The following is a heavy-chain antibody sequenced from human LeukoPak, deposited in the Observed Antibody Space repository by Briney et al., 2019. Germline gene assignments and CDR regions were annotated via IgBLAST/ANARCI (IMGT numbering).Heavy chain of an antibody. V-gene: IGHV3-33*01. J-gene: IGHJ4*02. Sequence: PGRSLRLSCAASGFTFSGYGMHWVRQAPGKGLEWVAVIWYDGSNKYYADSVKGRFTISRDNSKNTLYLQMNSLRAEDTAVYYCARDKYVRGVIISSSPRAPFDYWGQGTLVTVSS. D-gene: IGHD3-10*02. CDR1: GFTFSGYG. CDR2: IWYDGSNK. CDR3: ARDKYVRGVIISSSPRAPFDY.